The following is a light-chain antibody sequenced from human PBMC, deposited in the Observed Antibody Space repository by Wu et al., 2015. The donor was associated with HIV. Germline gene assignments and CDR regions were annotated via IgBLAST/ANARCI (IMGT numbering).Light chain of an antibody. V-gene: IGKV3-11*01. J-gene: IGKJ2*03. CDR1: QSITNS. CDR2: DAS. Sequence: EIVLTQSPATLSLSPGDRATLSCRASQSITNSLGWYQQKPGQPPRLLIYDASNRATGIPARFSGSGSGTDFTLTISSLEPEDFAVYYCQQYNSWPQDAPGRGSFGQGTKLEIK. CDR3: QQYNSWPQDAPGRGS.